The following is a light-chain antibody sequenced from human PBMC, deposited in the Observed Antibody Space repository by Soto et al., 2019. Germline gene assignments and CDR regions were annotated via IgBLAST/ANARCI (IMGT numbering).Light chain of an antibody. V-gene: IGLV2-8*01. CDR3: SSYAGSRVV. CDR1: SSDVGGYNY. Sequence: SALTQPPSASGSPGQSVTISCTGTSSDVGGYNYVSWYQQHPGKAPKLMIYEVSKRPSGVPDRFSGSKSGNTASLTVSGLQAEDESDYYCSSYAGSRVVFGGGTKVTVL. J-gene: IGLJ2*01. CDR2: EVS.